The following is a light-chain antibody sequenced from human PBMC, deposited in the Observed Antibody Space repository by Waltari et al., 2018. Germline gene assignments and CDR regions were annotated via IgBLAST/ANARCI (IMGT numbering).Light chain of an antibody. J-gene: IGLJ3*02. CDR2: EVS. Sequence: QSALTQPASVSGSPGQSITISCTGTSSDVGGYNYVSWYQQHPGKAPKLMIYEVSNRTSGVSNRFSGSKSGNTASLTISVLQAEDEADYYCSSYTSSSTWVFGGGTKLTVL. V-gene: IGLV2-14*01. CDR3: SSYTSSSTWV. CDR1: SSDVGGYNY.